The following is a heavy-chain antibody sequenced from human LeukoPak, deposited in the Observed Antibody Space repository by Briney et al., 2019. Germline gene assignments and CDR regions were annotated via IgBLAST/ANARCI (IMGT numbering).Heavy chain of an antibody. CDR3: AREDYDFWSGYYSKVNFDY. V-gene: IGHV3-21*01. Sequence: TGGSLRLSCAASGFTFSSYSMNWVRQAPGKGLQWVSSISSSSTYIYYADSVKGRFTISRDNAKNSLYLQMNSLRAEDTAVYYCAREDYDFWSGYYSKVNFDYWGQGTLVTVSS. CDR2: ISSSSTYI. D-gene: IGHD3-3*01. CDR1: GFTFSSYS. J-gene: IGHJ4*02.